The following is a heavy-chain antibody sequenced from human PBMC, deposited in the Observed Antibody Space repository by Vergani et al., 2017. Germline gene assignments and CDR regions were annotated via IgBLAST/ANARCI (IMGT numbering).Heavy chain of an antibody. V-gene: IGHV3-9*01. CDR2: ISWNSGSI. CDR1: GFTFDDYA. Sequence: EVQLVESGGGLVQPGRSLRLSCAASGFTFDDYAMHWVRQAPGKGLEWVSGISWNSGSIGYADSVKGRFTISRDNAKNSLYLQMNSLRAEDTALYYCARESLLGRWAFDIWGQGTMVTVSS. CDR3: ARESLLGRWAFDI. D-gene: IGHD4-23*01. J-gene: IGHJ3*02.